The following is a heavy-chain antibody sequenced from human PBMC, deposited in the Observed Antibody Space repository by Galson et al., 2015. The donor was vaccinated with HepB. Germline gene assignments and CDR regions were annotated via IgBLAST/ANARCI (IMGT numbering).Heavy chain of an antibody. CDR3: AKDGSGSEVCGGNPTVLGVVDWYFDL. D-gene: IGHD3-10*01. CDR1: GFTFSSYA. Sequence: SLRLSCAASGFTFSSYAMHWVRQAPGKGLEWVAFIRYDGSNKYYADSVTGRFTISRDNSKNTLYLQMNSLRAEDTAVYYCAKDGSGSEVCGGNPTVLGVVDWYFDLWGRGTLVTVSS. J-gene: IGHJ2*01. V-gene: IGHV3-30*02. CDR2: IRYDGSNK.